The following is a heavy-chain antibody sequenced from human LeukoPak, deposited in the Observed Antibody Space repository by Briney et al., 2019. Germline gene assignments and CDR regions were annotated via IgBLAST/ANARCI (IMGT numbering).Heavy chain of an antibody. D-gene: IGHD1-7*01. V-gene: IGHV7-4-1*02. CDR2: INTDTGNP. Sequence: ASVKVSCKASGYTLTSYAMNWVRQAPGQGLEWMGWINTDTGNPTYAQAFTGRLVFSLDSSVNTAYLQISGLKAEDTAVYYCASEGTYNYGTFTGWGQGTLVTVSS. CDR1: GYTLTSYA. J-gene: IGHJ4*02. CDR3: ASEGTYNYGTFTG.